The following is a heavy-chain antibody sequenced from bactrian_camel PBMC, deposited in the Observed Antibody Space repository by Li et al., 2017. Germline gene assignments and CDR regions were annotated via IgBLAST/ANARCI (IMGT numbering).Heavy chain of an antibody. CDR1: EYTITKNC. D-gene: IGHD2*01. CDR3: AAHPSTLSASPTCGY. CDR2: TDSDGST. J-gene: IGHJ6*01. Sequence: HVQLVESGGGSVQAGGSLRLSCTVSEYTITKNCLGWFRQAPGKERELVADTDSDGSTSYADSVKGRFTISKDNAKNTLYLQMNSLKTEDTAVYYCAAHPSTLSASPTCGYWGQGTQVTVS. V-gene: IGHV3S53*01.